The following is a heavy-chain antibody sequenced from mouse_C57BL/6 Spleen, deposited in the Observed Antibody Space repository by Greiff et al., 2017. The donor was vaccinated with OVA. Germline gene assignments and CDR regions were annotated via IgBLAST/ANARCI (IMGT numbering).Heavy chain of an antibody. CDR1: GYPFTSYW. D-gene: IGHD2-4*01. CDR2: INPSNGGT. Sequence: VKLQQPGTELVKPGASVKLSCKASGYPFTSYWMHWVKQRPGQGLEWIGNINPSNGGTNYNEKFKSKATLTVDKSSSTAYMQLSSLTSEDSAVYYCASGDYDGDWYFDVWGTGTTVTVSS. J-gene: IGHJ1*03. CDR3: ASGDYDGDWYFDV. V-gene: IGHV1-53*01.